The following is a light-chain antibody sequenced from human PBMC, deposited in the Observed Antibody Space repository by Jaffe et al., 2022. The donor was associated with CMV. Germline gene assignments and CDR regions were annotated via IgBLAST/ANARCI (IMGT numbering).Light chain of an antibody. CDR2: LGS. CDR1: QSLLHSNGYYY. Sequence: DIVMTQSPLSLPVTPGEPASISCRSSQSLLHSNGYYYLNWYLLQPGKPPQFLIYLGSNRASGVPDRFSGSGSGTDFTLKISRVEAEDVGVYYCMQALQTPLTFGGGTKVEIK. J-gene: IGKJ4*01. CDR3: MQALQTPLT. V-gene: IGKV2-28*01.